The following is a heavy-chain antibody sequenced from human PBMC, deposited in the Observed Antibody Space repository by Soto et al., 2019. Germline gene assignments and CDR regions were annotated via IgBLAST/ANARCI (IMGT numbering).Heavy chain of an antibody. D-gene: IGHD2-2*01. Sequence: SETLSLTCAVSGGSISSGGYSWSWIRQPPGKGLEWIGYIYHSGSTYYNPSLKSRVTISVDRSKNQFSLKLSSVTAADTTVYYCAGLGYSSSTSCYLDYWGQGTLVTVSS. V-gene: IGHV4-30-2*01. CDR2: IYHSGST. CDR3: AGLGYSSSTSCYLDY. CDR1: GGSISSGGYS. J-gene: IGHJ4*03.